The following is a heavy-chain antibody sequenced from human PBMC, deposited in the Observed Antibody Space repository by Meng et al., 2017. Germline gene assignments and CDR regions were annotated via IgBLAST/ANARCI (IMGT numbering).Heavy chain of an antibody. Sequence: QGEPVESGGGVFQAGRALRLSCAAYGFTFSSYGMHWVRQAPGKGLEWVAVIWYDGSNKYYADSVKGRFTISRDNSKNTLYLQMNSLRAEDTAVYYCARDRRIAAAGHWYFDLWGRGTLVTVSS. V-gene: IGHV3-33*01. CDR3: ARDRRIAAAGHWYFDL. CDR2: IWYDGSNK. J-gene: IGHJ2*01. CDR1: GFTFSSYG. D-gene: IGHD6-13*01.